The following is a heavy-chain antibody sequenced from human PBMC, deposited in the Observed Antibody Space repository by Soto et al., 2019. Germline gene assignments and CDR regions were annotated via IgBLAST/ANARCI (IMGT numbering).Heavy chain of an antibody. V-gene: IGHV3-23*01. J-gene: IGHJ6*03. CDR2: ISGSGGST. D-gene: IGHD2-2*01. CDR1: GFTFSSYA. CDR3: ARGYCSSTSCYAGYYYYYMDV. Sequence: EVQLLESGGGLVQPGGSLRLSCAASGFTFSSYAMSWVRQAPGKGLEWVSAISGSGGSTYYADSVKGRFTISRDNSKNTLYLQMNSLRAEDTAVYYCARGYCSSTSCYAGYYYYYMDVWGKGTTVTVSS.